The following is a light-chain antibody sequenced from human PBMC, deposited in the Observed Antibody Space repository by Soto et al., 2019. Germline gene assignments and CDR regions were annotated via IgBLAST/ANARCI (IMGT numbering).Light chain of an antibody. CDR1: SSNIGAGYD. Sequence: QSVLTQPPSVSGAPGQRVTISCTGSSSNIGAGYDVHWYQQLPGTAPKLLIYGNSNRPSGVPDRFSGSKSGTSASLAITGLQAEDEADYCCQSYDSSLSASFGTGTKVTVL. CDR3: QSYDSSLSAS. CDR2: GNS. V-gene: IGLV1-40*01. J-gene: IGLJ1*01.